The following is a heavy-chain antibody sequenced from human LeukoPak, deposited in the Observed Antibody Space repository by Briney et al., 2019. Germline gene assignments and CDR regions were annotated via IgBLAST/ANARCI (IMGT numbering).Heavy chain of an antibody. CDR1: GGTFSSYA. V-gene: IGHV1-69*05. CDR3: ATSLDYYDSSGYWGAFDI. J-gene: IGHJ3*02. CDR2: IIPIFGTA. D-gene: IGHD3-22*01. Sequence: ASVRVSCKASGGTFSSYAISWVRQAPGQGLEWMGGIIPIFGTANYAQKFQGRVTITTDESTSTAYMELSSLRSEDTAVYYCATSLDYYDSSGYWGAFDIWGQGAMVTVSS.